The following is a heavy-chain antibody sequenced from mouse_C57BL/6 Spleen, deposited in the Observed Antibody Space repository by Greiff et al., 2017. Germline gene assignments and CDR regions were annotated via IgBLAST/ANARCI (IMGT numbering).Heavy chain of an antibody. CDR1: GYTFTSYW. CDR2: IYPGSGST. J-gene: IGHJ4*01. Sequence: QVQLQQPGAELVKPGASVKMSCKASGYTFTSYWITWVKQRPGQGLEWIGDIYPGSGSTNYNEKFKSKATLTVDTSSSTAYMQLSSLTSEDSAVSYCARRGDYDEGGYAMDYWGQGTSVTVSS. D-gene: IGHD2-4*01. CDR3: ARRGDYDEGGYAMDY. V-gene: IGHV1-55*01.